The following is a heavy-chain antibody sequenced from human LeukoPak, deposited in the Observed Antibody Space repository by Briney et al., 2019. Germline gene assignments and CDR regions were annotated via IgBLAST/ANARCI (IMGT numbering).Heavy chain of an antibody. J-gene: IGHJ4*02. CDR1: GFTFSSYA. CDR2: ISGSGGST. D-gene: IGHD3-22*01. CDR3: AKRITLIVVVPVVDY. Sequence: GGSLRLSCAASGFTFSSYAMSWVRQAPGKGLEWVSAISGSGGSTHYADSVKGRFTISRDNAKNTLYLQMNSLTAEDTAVYYCAKRITLIVVVPVVDYWGQGTLVTVSS. V-gene: IGHV3-23*01.